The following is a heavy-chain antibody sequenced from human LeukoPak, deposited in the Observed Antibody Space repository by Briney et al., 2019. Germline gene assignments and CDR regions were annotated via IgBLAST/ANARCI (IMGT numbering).Heavy chain of an antibody. J-gene: IGHJ6*04. CDR3: ARAARYSSGWSLVYGMDV. V-gene: IGHV4-34*01. CDR2: INHSGST. D-gene: IGHD6-19*01. CDR1: GGSFSGYY. Sequence: SETLSLTCAVYGGSFSGYYWSWIRQPPGKGLEWIGEINHSGSTNYNPSLKSRVTISVETSKNQFSLKLSSVTAADTAVYYCARAARYSSGWSLVYGMDVWGKGTTVTVSS.